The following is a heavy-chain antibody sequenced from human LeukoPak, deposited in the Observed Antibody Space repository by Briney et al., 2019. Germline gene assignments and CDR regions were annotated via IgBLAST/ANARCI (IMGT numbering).Heavy chain of an antibody. Sequence: GGSLRLSCAASGFTFSSYGMRWVRQAPGKGLQWVAYIRYDGSNQYYADSAKGRFTISRDNSKNTLYLQMNSLRSEDTAVYYCAKDDSTSWYYFDYWGQGTLVTVSS. CDR2: IRYDGSNQ. CDR1: GFTFSSYG. CDR3: AKDDSTSWYYFDY. D-gene: IGHD6-13*01. V-gene: IGHV3-30*02. J-gene: IGHJ4*02.